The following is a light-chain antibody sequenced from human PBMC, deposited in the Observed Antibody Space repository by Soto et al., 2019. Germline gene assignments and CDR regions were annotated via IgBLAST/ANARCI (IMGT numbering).Light chain of an antibody. Sequence: DIQLTQSPSTLSASVGDRVTLTCRASQSLNSRLAWYQQRPGKAPKLLIYDASTLESGVPSRFSGSGSGTEFTLTINNLQPDDLATYYCQQSYSLPVWTFGQGTKVDIK. V-gene: IGKV1-5*01. CDR2: DAS. J-gene: IGKJ1*01. CDR1: QSLNSR. CDR3: QQSYSLPVWT.